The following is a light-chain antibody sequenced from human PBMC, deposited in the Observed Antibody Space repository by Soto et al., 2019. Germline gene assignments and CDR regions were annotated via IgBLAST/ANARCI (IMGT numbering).Light chain of an antibody. Sequence: QSALTQPASVSGSPGQSITISCTGTSSDVGAYNYVSWYQQPPGEAPKLMIYEVTDRPSGVSNRFSGSKSGNTASLTISGLQADDEADYYCSSYTSSDTLVFGTGTKVTVL. V-gene: IGLV2-14*01. CDR3: SSYTSSDTLV. J-gene: IGLJ1*01. CDR1: SSDVGAYNY. CDR2: EVT.